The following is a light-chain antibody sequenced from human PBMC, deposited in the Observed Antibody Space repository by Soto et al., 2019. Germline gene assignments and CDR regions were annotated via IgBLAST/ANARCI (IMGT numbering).Light chain of an antibody. Sequence: DIQMTQSPSSLSASVEDRVTITCRASQSISSYLNWYQQKPGKAPKLLIYAASSLQSGVPSRYSGSGSGTDFTLTISSLQPEDFATYYCQQSYSTLTWTFGQGTKVDIK. V-gene: IGKV1-39*01. J-gene: IGKJ1*01. CDR1: QSISSY. CDR2: AAS. CDR3: QQSYSTLTWT.